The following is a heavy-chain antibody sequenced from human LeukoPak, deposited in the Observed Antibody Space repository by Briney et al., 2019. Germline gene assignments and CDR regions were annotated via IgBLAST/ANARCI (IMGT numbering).Heavy chain of an antibody. Sequence: GESLKISCKGSGYSFTCYWIGWVGQMTGKGLEWMGSIYPGDSDTRYSPSFQGQVTISADKTISTAYLQWSSLKASDTAMYYSARGTMDTFDYWGQGTLVTVSS. CDR1: GYSFTCYW. CDR2: IYPGDSDT. V-gene: IGHV5-51*01. J-gene: IGHJ4*02. CDR3: ARGTMDTFDY. D-gene: IGHD3-10*01.